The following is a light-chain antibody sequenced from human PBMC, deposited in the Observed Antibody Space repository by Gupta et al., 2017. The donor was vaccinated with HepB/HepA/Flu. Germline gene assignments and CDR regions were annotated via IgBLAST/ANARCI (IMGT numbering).Light chain of an antibody. Sequence: SYEVTQPPSVSVSPGQTARITCSGSKLGDKYVYWYQQKLGQSPVLVIYQDSLRPSGISERFSGSNSDNTAALTISGTQPMDEADYYCQTWDSSSLVVYGGGTKLTVL. V-gene: IGLV3-1*01. CDR2: QDS. CDR1: KLGDKY. J-gene: IGLJ3*02. CDR3: QTWDSSSLVV.